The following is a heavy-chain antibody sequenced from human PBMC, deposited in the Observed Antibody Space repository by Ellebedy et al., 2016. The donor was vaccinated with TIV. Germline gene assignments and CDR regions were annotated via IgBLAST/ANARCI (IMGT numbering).Heavy chain of an antibody. CDR1: GFTFSSYD. V-gene: IGHV3-13*01. J-gene: IGHJ4*02. CDR2: IGTSGDT. CDR3: TTVGDSNRYPFYFPY. D-gene: IGHD3-16*01. Sequence: GESLKISCAASGFTFSSYDMHWVRQATGKGLEWVSAIGTSGDTYYPGSVKGRFTISRENTKNSLYLQMNSLKTEDTAVYYCTTVGDSNRYPFYFPYWGQGALVTVSS.